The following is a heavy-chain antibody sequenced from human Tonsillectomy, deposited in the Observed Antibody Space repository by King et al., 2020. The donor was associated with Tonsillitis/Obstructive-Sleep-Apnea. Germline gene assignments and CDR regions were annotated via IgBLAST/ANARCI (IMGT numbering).Heavy chain of an antibody. CDR3: AREGTGRGSWGDNWFDS. V-gene: IGHV1-69*09. J-gene: IGHJ5*01. Sequence: GQLVQSGAEVKKTGSSVKVSCKASGGTFSSYAISWVRQAPGQGLEWMGRVIPNIGIGKYAQKFQGRVTISADKSTTTAYMELSSLRSEDTAVYYCAREGTGRGSWGDNWFDSWGQGTLVTVSS. D-gene: IGHD3-10*01. CDR2: VIPNIGIG. CDR1: GGTFSSYA.